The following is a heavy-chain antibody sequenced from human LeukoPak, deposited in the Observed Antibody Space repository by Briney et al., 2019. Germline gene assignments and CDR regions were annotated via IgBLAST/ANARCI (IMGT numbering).Heavy chain of an antibody. V-gene: IGHV4-34*01. D-gene: IGHD6-25*01. CDR2: INHSRST. J-gene: IGHJ4*02. CDR3: ARLYSTGPFDY. CDR1: GGSFSGYY. Sequence: SSETLSLTCAVYGGSFSGYYWSWIRQPPGKGLEWIGEINHSRSTNYSPSLKSRLTISVDTSKNQFSLKLSSVTAADTAVYYCARLYSTGPFDYWGQGTLVTVSS.